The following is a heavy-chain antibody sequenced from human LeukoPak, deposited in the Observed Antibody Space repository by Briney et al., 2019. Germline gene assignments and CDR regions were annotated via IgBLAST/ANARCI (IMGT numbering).Heavy chain of an antibody. J-gene: IGHJ6*03. CDR1: GGSISSSSYY. CDR2: IYYSGST. D-gene: IGHD3-3*01. CDR3: ASHLRYYDFWSGYPYYYYYYMDV. V-gene: IGHV4-39*01. Sequence: ASETLSLTCTVSGGSISSSSYYWGWIRQPPGKGLEWIGSIYYSGSTYYNPSLKSRVTISVDTSKNQFSLKLSSVTAADTAVYYCASHLRYYDFWSGYPYYYYYYMDVWGKGTTVTVSS.